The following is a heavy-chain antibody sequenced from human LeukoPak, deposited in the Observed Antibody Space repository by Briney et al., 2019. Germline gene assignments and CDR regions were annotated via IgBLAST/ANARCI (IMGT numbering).Heavy chain of an antibody. Sequence: GASVKVSCKTSGYIFTTYAITWVRQAPGQGLVWMGWISPYNGNTAYAQKLQGRVTMTTDRSTSTAYMELRNLTSDDTAVFYCARVSYDILTRRFDLWGQGTLVTVSS. D-gene: IGHD3-9*01. CDR3: ARVSYDILTRRFDL. J-gene: IGHJ5*02. CDR2: ISPYNGNT. V-gene: IGHV1-18*01. CDR1: GYIFTTYA.